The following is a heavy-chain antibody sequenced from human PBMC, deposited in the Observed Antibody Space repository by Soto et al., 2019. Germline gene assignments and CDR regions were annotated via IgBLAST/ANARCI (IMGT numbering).Heavy chain of an antibody. J-gene: IGHJ6*02. V-gene: IGHV4-30-2*01. CDR1: GGSISSGGYS. D-gene: IGHD2-2*01. Sequence: SETLSLTCAVSGGSISSGGYSWSWIRQPPGKGLEWIGYIYHSGSTYYNPSLKSRVTISVDRSKNQFSLKLSSVTAADTAVYYCVRLPWADYGGTSCYGYYGMDVWGQGTTVTVSS. CDR3: VRLPWADYGGTSCYGYYGMDV. CDR2: IYHSGST.